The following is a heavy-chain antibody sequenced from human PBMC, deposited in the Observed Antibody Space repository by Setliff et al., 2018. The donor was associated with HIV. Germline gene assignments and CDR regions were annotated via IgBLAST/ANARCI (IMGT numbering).Heavy chain of an antibody. V-gene: IGHV3-15*01. CDR2: IKSKTDGGTT. J-gene: IGHJ5*02. CDR3: ITDRPGGWFDP. CDR1: GFTFSNAW. D-gene: IGHD3-10*01. Sequence: PGGSLRLSCAASGFTFSNAWMSWVRQAPGKGLEWVGRIKSKTDGGTTDYAAPIKGRFTISRDDSKNTLYLQMNSLKIEDTAVYYCITDRPGGWFDPWGQGTLVTVSS.